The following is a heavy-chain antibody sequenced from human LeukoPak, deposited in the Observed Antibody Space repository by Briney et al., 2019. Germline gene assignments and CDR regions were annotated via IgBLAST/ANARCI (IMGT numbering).Heavy chain of an antibody. D-gene: IGHD1-1*01. CDR1: GGSISSGDYY. Sequence: PSETLSLTCTVSGGSISSGDYYWSWIRQPPGKGLEWIGYIYYSGSTYYNPSLKSRVTISVDTSKNQFSLKLSSVTAADTAVYYSARSWKHLSAPFDYWGQGTLVTVSS. J-gene: IGHJ4*02. CDR2: IYYSGST. CDR3: ARSWKHLSAPFDY. V-gene: IGHV4-30-4*08.